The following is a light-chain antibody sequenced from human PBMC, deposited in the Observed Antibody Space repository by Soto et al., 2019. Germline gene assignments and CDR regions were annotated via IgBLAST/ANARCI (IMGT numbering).Light chain of an antibody. CDR2: DVS. CDR1: SKDVGYYNY. V-gene: IGLV2-8*01. J-gene: IGLJ1*01. Sequence: QSVLTQPPSASGSPGQSVTIACTGTSKDVGYYNYVSWYQQPPGKAPKLLIYDVSKRPSGVPDRFSGSKSGDTASLTVSGLQAEDEGDYYCCSYVGASIYVFGTGTKVTVL. CDR3: CSYVGASIYV.